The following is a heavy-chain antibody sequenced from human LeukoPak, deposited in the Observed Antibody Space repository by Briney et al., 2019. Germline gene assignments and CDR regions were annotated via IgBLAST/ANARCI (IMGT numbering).Heavy chain of an antibody. CDR3: AKPKGSGWHFFDC. Sequence: PGGSLRLSCAATGFTFSSSAMSWVRQAPGKGLEWVSTISGGGGGTYYADSVKGRFTISRDNSNNTLYLQMNSLRAEDTAVYYCAKPKGSGWHFFDCWGQGTLVTVSS. CDR2: ISGGGGGT. J-gene: IGHJ4*02. D-gene: IGHD6-19*01. V-gene: IGHV3-23*01. CDR1: GFTFSSSA.